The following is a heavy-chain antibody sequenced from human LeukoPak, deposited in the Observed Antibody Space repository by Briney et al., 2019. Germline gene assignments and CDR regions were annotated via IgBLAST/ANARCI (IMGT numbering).Heavy chain of an antibody. J-gene: IGHJ4*02. D-gene: IGHD5-24*01. CDR1: AFTVSSTC. Sequence: GGSLRLSCAASAFTVSSTCMSWVRQAPGKGLEWVSVIYGDGSTYYAESLKARFTISRDNSKNTLYLQMNSLRAEDTAVYYCARDVEMATTSNPPFDYWGQGTLVTVSS. CDR3: ARDVEMATTSNPPFDY. V-gene: IGHV3-66*01. CDR2: IYGDGST.